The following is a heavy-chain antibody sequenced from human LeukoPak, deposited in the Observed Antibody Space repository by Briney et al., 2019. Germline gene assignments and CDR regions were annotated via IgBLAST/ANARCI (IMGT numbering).Heavy chain of an antibody. CDR1: GYTFTTHD. J-gene: IGHJ5*02. Sequence: ASVKVSCKASGYTFTTHDINWVRQATGQGLEWMGWMNPNSGNRGYAQKFQGRVTMTRNTSTSTAYMELRSLRSEDTAVYYCARVEGAQYSSGWLNWFDPWGQGTLVTVSS. D-gene: IGHD6-19*01. CDR2: MNPNSGNR. V-gene: IGHV1-8*01. CDR3: ARVEGAQYSSGWLNWFDP.